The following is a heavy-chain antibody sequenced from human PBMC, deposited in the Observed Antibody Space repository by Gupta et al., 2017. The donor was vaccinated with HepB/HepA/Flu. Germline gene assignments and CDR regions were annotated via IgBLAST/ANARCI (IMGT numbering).Heavy chain of an antibody. V-gene: IGHV1-8*01. CDR2: MNPNSGDT. J-gene: IGHJ4*02. CDR1: GYTFTTYD. CDR3: ARGGGIDSKY. D-gene: IGHD1-26*01. Sequence: QVQLVQSGAEVKKPGASVKVSCKASGYTFTTYDVNWVRQATGQGLEWMGWMNPNSGDTSYAQKFQGRVTMTSDNSISIAYMELSSLRYEDTATYSCARGGGIDSKYWGQGTLVTVSS.